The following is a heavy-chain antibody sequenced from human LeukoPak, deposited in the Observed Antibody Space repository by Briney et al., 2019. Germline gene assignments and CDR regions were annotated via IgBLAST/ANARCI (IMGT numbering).Heavy chain of an antibody. CDR3: AGGIAAAGTEDYYYYYGMDV. CDR1: GGTFSSYA. J-gene: IGHJ6*04. V-gene: IGHV1-69*06. Sequence: SVKVSCKASGGTFSSYAISWVRQAPGQGLEWMGGIIPIFGTANYAQKFQGRVTITADKSTSTAYMELSSLRSKDTAVYYCAGGIAAAGTEDYYYYYGMDVWGKGTTVTVSS. D-gene: IGHD6-13*01. CDR2: IIPIFGTA.